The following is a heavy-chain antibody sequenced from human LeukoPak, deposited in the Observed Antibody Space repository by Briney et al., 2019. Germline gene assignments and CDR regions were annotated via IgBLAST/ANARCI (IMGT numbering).Heavy chain of an antibody. Sequence: PSETLSLTCTVSGGSISSYYWSWIRQPAGKGLEWIGRIYTSGSTNYNPSLKSRVTISVDTSKNQFSLRLSSVTAADTAVFYCARTYNTYYFDSWGQGALVTVSS. CDR2: IYTSGST. V-gene: IGHV4-4*07. D-gene: IGHD1-14*01. J-gene: IGHJ4*01. CDR3: ARTYNTYYFDS. CDR1: GGSISSYY.